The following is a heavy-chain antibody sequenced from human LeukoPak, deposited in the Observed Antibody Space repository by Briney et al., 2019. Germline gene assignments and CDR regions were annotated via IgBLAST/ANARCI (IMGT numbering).Heavy chain of an antibody. V-gene: IGHV3-23*01. J-gene: IGHJ4*02. CDR3: AATWLPLYQGAFDY. CDR1: GSTFSSYA. CDR2: ISGSGGST. Sequence: GGSLRLSCAASGSTFSSYAMSWVRQAPGKGLEWVSAISGSGGSTYYADSVKGRFTISRDNSKNTLYLQMNSLRAEDTAVYYCAATWLPLYQGAFDYWGQGTLVTVSS. D-gene: IGHD5-12*01.